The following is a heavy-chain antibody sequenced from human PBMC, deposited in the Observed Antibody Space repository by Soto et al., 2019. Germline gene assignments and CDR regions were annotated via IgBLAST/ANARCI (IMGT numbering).Heavy chain of an antibody. V-gene: IGHV1-69*06. CDR2: FTPALGTA. Sequence: QAQLVQSGAEMKQPGSSVKVSCKASGGTYSSYPINWVRQAPGHGLEWLGSFTPALGTANDPKKFQDRLTITADTSARKTYVEPRRLRSEDAGIYYCARAGGDGYGEEGDWFLDLGGRGTLFTVPS. J-gene: IGHJ2*01. CDR3: ARAGGDGYGEEGDWFLDL. D-gene: IGHD4-17*01. CDR1: GGTYSSYP.